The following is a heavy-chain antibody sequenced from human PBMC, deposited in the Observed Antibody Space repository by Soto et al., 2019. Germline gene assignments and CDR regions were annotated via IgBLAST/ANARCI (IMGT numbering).Heavy chain of an antibody. V-gene: IGHV1-46*01. CDR2: INPSGGST. Sequence: QVQLVQSGAEVKKPGASVKVCCKASGYTFTSYYMHWVRQAPGQGLEWMGIINPSGGSTSYAQKFQGRVTMTRDTSTSTVYMELSSLRSEDTAVYYCARDRAYCGGDCYIGVYYYGMDVWGQGTTVTVSS. CDR3: ARDRAYCGGDCYIGVYYYGMDV. D-gene: IGHD2-21*02. CDR1: GYTFTSYY. J-gene: IGHJ6*02.